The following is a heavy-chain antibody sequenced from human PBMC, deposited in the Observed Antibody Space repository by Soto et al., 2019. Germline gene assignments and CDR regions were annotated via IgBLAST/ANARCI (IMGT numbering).Heavy chain of an antibody. CDR2: INPSGGST. CDR1: GYTFTSYY. J-gene: IGHJ4*02. D-gene: IGHD6-19*01. V-gene: IGHV1-46*01. CDR3: ARDQSIAVAGTIPDDY. Sequence: ASMKVSCKASGYTFTSYYMHWVRQAPGQGLEWMGIINPSGGSTSYAQKFQGRVTMTRDTSTSTVYMKLSSLRSEDTAVYYCARDQSIAVAGTIPDDYWGQGTLVTASS.